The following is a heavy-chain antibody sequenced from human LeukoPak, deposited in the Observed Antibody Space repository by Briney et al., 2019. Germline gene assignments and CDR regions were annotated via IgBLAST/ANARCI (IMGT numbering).Heavy chain of an antibody. D-gene: IGHD3-16*01. Sequence: SETLSLTCTVSGGSISSYYWSWIRQPPGKGLEWIGYIYYSGSTNYNPSLKSRVTISVDKSKNQFSLKLSSVTAADTAVYYCARSGFAKAFDYWGQGTLVTVSS. CDR3: ARSGFAKAFDY. CDR2: IYYSGST. J-gene: IGHJ4*02. CDR1: GGSISSYY. V-gene: IGHV4-59*12.